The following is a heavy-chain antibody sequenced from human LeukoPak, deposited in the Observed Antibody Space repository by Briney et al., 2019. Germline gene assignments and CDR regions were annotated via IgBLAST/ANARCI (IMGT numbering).Heavy chain of an antibody. D-gene: IGHD6-13*01. Sequence: KPSETLSLTCAVSGGSINITNWWGWVRQPPGKGLEWIGEIHHTGGTNYNPSLKSRVTISLEKSKNQFSVKLSSVTAADTAVYYCAREHIAADTRDAFDIWGQGTMVTVSS. J-gene: IGHJ3*02. CDR2: IHHTGGT. V-gene: IGHV4-4*02. CDR3: AREHIAADTRDAFDI. CDR1: GGSINITNW.